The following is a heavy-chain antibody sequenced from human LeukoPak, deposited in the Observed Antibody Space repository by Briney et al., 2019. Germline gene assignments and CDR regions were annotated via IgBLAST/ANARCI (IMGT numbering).Heavy chain of an antibody. CDR1: GYTFTGYY. CDR2: INPNSGGT. Sequence: AAVKVSCKASGYTFTGYYMHWVRQAPGQGLEWMGWINPNSGGTNYAQKFQGRVTMTRDTSISTAYMELSRLRSDDTAVYYCARAGGPKYSHGYYFDYWGQGTLVTVSS. CDR3: ARAGGPKYSHGYYFDY. D-gene: IGHD5-12*01. V-gene: IGHV1-2*02. J-gene: IGHJ4*02.